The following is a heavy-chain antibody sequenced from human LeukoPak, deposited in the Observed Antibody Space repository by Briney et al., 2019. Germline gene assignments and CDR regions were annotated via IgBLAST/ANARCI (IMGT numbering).Heavy chain of an antibody. J-gene: IGHJ4*02. CDR2: ISAYNGNT. Sequence: ASVKVSCKVSGYTLTELSMHWVRQAPGKGLEWMGWISAYNGNTNYAQKLQGRVTMTTDTSTSTAYMELRSLRSDDTAVYYCARSQGDYDILTGLPIWGQGTLVTVSS. D-gene: IGHD3-9*01. CDR1: GYTLTELS. V-gene: IGHV1-18*01. CDR3: ARSQGDYDILTGLPI.